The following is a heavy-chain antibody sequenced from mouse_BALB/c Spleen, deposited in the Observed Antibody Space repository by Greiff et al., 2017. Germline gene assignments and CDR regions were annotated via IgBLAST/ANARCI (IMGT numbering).Heavy chain of an antibody. CDR2: INPYNDGT. CDR3: ARARDGYYFDY. D-gene: IGHD2-3*01. Sequence: EVKLQESGPELVKPGASVKMSCKASGYTFTSYVMHWVKQKPGQGLEWIGYINPYNDGTKYNEKFKGKATLTSNKSSSTAYMELSSLTSEDSAVYYCARARDGYYFDYWGQGTTLTVSS. J-gene: IGHJ2*01. CDR1: GYTFTSYV. V-gene: IGHV1-14*01.